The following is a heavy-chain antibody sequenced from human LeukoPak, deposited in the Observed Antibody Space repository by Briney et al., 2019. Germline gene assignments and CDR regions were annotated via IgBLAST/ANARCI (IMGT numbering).Heavy chain of an antibody. Sequence: SGGSLRLSCVASGFTFSSYTVNWVRQAPGKGLEWVSSISSSSSSIYYADSVKGRFTISRDNAKNSLFLQMNSLRVEDTAVYYCARDSRYYDSSGPTWGQGTLVTVSS. J-gene: IGHJ1*01. D-gene: IGHD3-22*01. CDR3: ARDSRYYDSSGPT. CDR1: GFTFSSYT. V-gene: IGHV3-21*01. CDR2: ISSSSSSI.